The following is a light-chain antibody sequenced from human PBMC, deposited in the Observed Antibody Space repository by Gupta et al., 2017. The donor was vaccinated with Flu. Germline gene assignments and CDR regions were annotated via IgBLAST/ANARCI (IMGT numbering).Light chain of an antibody. Sequence: SYVLTPPPSLSVAPGRRGRIPRGGNDMGTKSVQWYQHKPGHAPVLVVYHNSGRPSGFTERFSGSNSGDTTTLTVNRVEAGDEADFYCHVWDSSSDYVFGTGTTVTV. CDR1: DMGTKS. J-gene: IGLJ1*01. CDR3: HVWDSSSDYV. V-gene: IGLV3-21*02. CDR2: HNS.